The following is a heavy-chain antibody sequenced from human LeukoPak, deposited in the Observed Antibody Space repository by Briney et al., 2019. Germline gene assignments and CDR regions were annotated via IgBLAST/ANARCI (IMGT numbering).Heavy chain of an antibody. D-gene: IGHD3-22*01. CDR2: IYYSGST. Sequence: PSETLSLTCTVSGGSISSYYWSWIRQSPGMGLEWIGFIYYSGSTSYNPSLKSRVTISVDTSKNQFSLRLSFVTVADTAVYYCARDYPDYYDSSGYYFFDYWGQGTLVTVSS. CDR1: GGSISSYY. J-gene: IGHJ4*02. CDR3: ARDYPDYYDSSGYYFFDY. V-gene: IGHV4-59*12.